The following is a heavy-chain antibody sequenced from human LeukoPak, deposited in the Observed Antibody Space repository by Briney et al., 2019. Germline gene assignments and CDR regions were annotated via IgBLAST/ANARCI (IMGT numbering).Heavy chain of an antibody. V-gene: IGHV4-34*01. Sequence: SETLSLPCAVYGGSFSGYYWSWIRQPPGKGLEWIGEINHSGSTNYNPSLKSRVTISVDTSKNQFSLKLSSVTAADTAVYYCARGALLLRYWGQGTLVTASS. CDR1: GGSFSGYY. CDR3: ARGALLLRY. D-gene: IGHD3-10*01. CDR2: INHSGST. J-gene: IGHJ4*02.